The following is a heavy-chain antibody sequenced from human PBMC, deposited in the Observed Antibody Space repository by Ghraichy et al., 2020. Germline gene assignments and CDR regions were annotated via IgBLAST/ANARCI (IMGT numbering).Heavy chain of an antibody. CDR3: AKDIFPSSAAAIPKRYYGMDV. V-gene: IGHV3-43*02. Sequence: GSLRLSCAASGVTFADYAMHWVRQPPGKGLEWVSLISGDGSSTYSADSVKGRFTISRDNSKDSLYLKMNSLRTEDTALYFCAKDIFPSSAAAIPKRYYGMDVWGQGTTVTVSS. J-gene: IGHJ6*02. CDR1: GVTFADYA. CDR2: ISGDGSST. D-gene: IGHD2-15*01.